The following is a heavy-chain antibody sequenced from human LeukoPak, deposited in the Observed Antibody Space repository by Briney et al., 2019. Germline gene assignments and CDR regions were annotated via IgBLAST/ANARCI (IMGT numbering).Heavy chain of an antibody. Sequence: PGGSLRLSCAASGFTFSDYYMSWIRQAPGKGLEWVSYISSSGSTIYYADSVKGRFTISRDNAKNSLYLQMNSLRAEDTAVYYCARDQGPDGYDKNSQSLVVGTFDIWGQGTMVTVSS. CDR3: ARDQGPDGYDKNSQSLVVGTFDI. D-gene: IGHD5-24*01. V-gene: IGHV3-11*01. J-gene: IGHJ3*02. CDR1: GFTFSDYY. CDR2: ISSSGSTI.